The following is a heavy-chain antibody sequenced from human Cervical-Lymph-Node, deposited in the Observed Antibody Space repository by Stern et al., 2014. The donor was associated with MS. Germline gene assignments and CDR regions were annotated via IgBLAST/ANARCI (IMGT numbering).Heavy chain of an antibody. Sequence: HVQLQESGPGLVKPSQTLSLSCTVSGGSISSDGYYWTWIRQQPGKGLEWIGYMYSSGSTYYNPSLKGRVTISGDTSENQFSLKLTSVTAADTAVYYCASGVDRGVHDYWGQGTLVTVSS. CDR2: MYSSGST. D-gene: IGHD3-10*01. CDR3: ASGVDRGVHDY. V-gene: IGHV4-31*03. J-gene: IGHJ4*02. CDR1: GGSISSDGYY.